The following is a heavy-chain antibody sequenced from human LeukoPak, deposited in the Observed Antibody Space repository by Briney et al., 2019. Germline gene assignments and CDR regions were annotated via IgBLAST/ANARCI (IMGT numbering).Heavy chain of an antibody. J-gene: IGHJ4*02. V-gene: IGHV1-69*13. Sequence: SVKVSCTASGGTFSSYAISWVRQAPGQGLEWMGGIIPIFGTANYAQKFQGRVTITADESTSTAYMELSSLRSEATAVYYCATYSIVGASCFDYWGQGTLVTVSS. CDR1: GGTFSSYA. CDR2: IIPIFGTA. D-gene: IGHD1-26*01. CDR3: ATYSIVGASCFDY.